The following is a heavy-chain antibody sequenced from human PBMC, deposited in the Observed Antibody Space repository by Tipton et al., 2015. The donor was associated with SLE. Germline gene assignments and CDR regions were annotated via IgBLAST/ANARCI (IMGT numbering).Heavy chain of an antibody. CDR3: ARRYYDYIWGSYAYFDY. CDR2: IYYSGST. D-gene: IGHD3-16*01. V-gene: IGHV4-39*01. CDR1: GGSISSHY. Sequence: TLSLTCTVSGGSISSHYWGWIRQPPGKGLEWIGSIYYSGSTYYNPSLKSRATISVDTSKNQFSLKLSSVTAADTAVYYCARRYYDYIWGSYAYFDYWGQGTLVTVSS. J-gene: IGHJ4*02.